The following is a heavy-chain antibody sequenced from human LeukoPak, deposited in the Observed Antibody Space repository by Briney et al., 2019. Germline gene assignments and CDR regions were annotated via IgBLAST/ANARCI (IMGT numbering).Heavy chain of an antibody. J-gene: IGHJ4*02. D-gene: IGHD6-19*01. CDR3: AKSTGLGYSSGSYYFDY. CDR2: ISYDGSNK. CDR1: GFTFSSYG. V-gene: IGHV3-30*18. Sequence: GGSLRLSCAASGFTFSSYGMHWVRQAPGKGLEWVAVISYDGSNKYYADSVKGRFTISRDNSKNTLYLQMNSLRAEDTAAYYCAKSTGLGYSSGSYYFDYWGQGTLVTVSS.